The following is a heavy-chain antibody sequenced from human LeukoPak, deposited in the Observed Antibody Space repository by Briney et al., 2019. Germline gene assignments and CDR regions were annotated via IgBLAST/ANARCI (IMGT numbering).Heavy chain of an antibody. CDR1: GFTVSSNY. CDR2: ISGSGGST. CDR3: ARDEKSGYFVY. V-gene: IGHV3-23*01. Sequence: GGSLRLSCAASGFTVSSNYMSWVRQAPGKGLEWVSAISGSGGSTYYADSVKGRFTISRDNAKSSVYLQMSSLKAEDSAVYYCARDEKSGYFVYWGQGSLVSVSS. D-gene: IGHD1-26*01. J-gene: IGHJ4*02.